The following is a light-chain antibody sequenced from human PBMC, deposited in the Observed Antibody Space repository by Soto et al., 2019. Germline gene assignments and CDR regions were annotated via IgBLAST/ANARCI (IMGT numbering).Light chain of an antibody. Sequence: QSVLTQPASVSGSPGQSITISCTGTSSDVGGYNYVSWYQQHPGKAPKVMIYDVSNRPSGVSNRFSGSKSGNTASLTISGLQAEDEADYYCSSYRSSSTLDVFGSGTKVTVL. V-gene: IGLV2-14*01. CDR3: SSYRSSSTLDV. CDR1: SSDVGGYNY. J-gene: IGLJ1*01. CDR2: DVS.